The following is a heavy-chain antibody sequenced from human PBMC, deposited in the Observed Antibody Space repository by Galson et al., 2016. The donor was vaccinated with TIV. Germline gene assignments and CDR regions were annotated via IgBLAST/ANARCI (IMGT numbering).Heavy chain of an antibody. CDR2: INPGDSDA. D-gene: IGHD6-19*01. Sequence: QSGAEVKKPGESLKISCKGSGYSFSNYWIAWVRQMPGKGLEWMGIINPGDSDARYSPSFQGQVTISADKSISTAYLQWSSLTASDTGMSYCARVFSKVADWPAYFDLWGQGTLVTVSS. CDR3: ARVFSKVADWPAYFDL. CDR1: GYSFSNYW. J-gene: IGHJ4*02. V-gene: IGHV5-51*03.